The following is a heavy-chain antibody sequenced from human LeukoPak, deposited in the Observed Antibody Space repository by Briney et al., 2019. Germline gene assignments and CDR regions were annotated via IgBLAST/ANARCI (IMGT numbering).Heavy chain of an antibody. CDR3: ARRYSGYGNAFDI. CDR1: GGSISNYY. V-gene: IGHV4-59*08. D-gene: IGHD5-12*01. J-gene: IGHJ3*02. CDR2: IYYRGST. Sequence: SETLSLTCTVSGGSISNYYWSWIRQPPGRGLEWIGYIYYRGSTNYNPSLKSRVTISIDTSKNQFSLKLTSVTAADTAVYYCARRYSGYGNAFDIWGQGTMVTVSS.